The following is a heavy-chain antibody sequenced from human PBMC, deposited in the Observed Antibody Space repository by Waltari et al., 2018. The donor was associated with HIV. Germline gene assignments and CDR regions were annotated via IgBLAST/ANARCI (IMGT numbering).Heavy chain of an antibody. D-gene: IGHD3-3*02. Sequence: QVRLQESGPGLVKPSATLSLTCSVSGASVSAYSWNWIRQPPGKGLEWIGYIYNSGSTNYNPSLKSRVTISVDTSKNHFSLTLTSVTAADTAVYYCARRLADHLNWFAPWGQGTLVTVSS. CDR1: GASVSAYS. V-gene: IGHV4-59*02. J-gene: IGHJ5*02. CDR2: IYNSGST. CDR3: ARRLADHLNWFAP.